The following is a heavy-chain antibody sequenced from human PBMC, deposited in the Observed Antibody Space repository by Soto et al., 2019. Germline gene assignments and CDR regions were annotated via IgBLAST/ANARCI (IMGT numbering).Heavy chain of an antibody. J-gene: IGHJ4*02. Sequence: GASVKVSCKASGYTFTSYDINWVRQAAGQGPEWMGSVTPRNGDTAFAQKYQGRVTVTSNTSMSTVYMELSNLRSDDTAVYYCARGGSYWARRHYFDSWGQGTLFTVSS. CDR2: VTPRNGDT. D-gene: IGHD2-8*02. V-gene: IGHV1-8*02. CDR1: GYTFTSYD. CDR3: ARGGSYWARRHYFDS.